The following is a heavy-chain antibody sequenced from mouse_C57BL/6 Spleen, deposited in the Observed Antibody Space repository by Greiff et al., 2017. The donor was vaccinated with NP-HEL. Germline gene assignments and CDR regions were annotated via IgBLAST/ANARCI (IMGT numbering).Heavy chain of an antibody. CDR2: IDPETGGT. D-gene: IGHD1-1*01. Sequence: QVQLQQSGAELVRPGASVTLSCKASGYTFTDYEMHWVKQTPVHGLEWIGAIDPETGGTAYNQKFKGKAILTADKSSSTAYMELRSLTSEDSAVYYCTSNYYGSSGYFDYWGKGTTLTVSS. CDR3: TSNYYGSSGYFDY. V-gene: IGHV1-15*01. CDR1: GYTFTDYE. J-gene: IGHJ2*01.